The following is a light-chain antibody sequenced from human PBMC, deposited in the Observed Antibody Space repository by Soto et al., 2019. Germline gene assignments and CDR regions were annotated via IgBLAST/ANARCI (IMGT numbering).Light chain of an antibody. CDR2: AAS. CDR1: QGISSY. J-gene: IGKJ2*01. Sequence: DIQLTQSPSSLSASVRDTVTITCRASQGISSYLNWYRQKPGKAPELLIYAASSLQSGVTSRFSGSGFGTESTLTIDNLQPEDFATSYCQHSYSTLSYTFGQGTKLEMK. CDR3: QHSYSTLSYT. V-gene: IGKV1-39*01.